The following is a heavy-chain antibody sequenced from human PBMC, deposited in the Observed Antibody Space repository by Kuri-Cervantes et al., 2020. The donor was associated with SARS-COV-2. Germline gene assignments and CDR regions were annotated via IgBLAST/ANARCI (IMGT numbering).Heavy chain of an antibody. V-gene: IGHV3-21*01. CDR2: ISSSSSYI. J-gene: IGHJ4*02. D-gene: IGHD6-19*01. CDR3: ARDLYPTKQWLVFRALIY. Sequence: GGSLRLSCAASGFTFSSYSMNWVRQAPGKGLEWVSSISSSSSYIYYADSVKGRFTISRDNSKNTLYLQMNSLGAEDTAVYYCARDLYPTKQWLVFRALIYWGQGTLVTVSS. CDR1: GFTFSSYS.